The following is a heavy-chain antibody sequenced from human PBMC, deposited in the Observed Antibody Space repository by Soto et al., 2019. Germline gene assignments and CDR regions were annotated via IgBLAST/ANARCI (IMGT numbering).Heavy chain of an antibody. Sequence: SETLSLTCTVSGGSISSYYWSWIRQPPGKGLEWIGYIYYSGSTNYNPSLKSRVTISVDTSMNQISLKLSSVTAADTAFYYCAKAKYYYDSAFDYWGQGTLVTVSS. V-gene: IGHV4-59*12. D-gene: IGHD3-22*01. CDR2: IYYSGST. CDR3: AKAKYYYDSAFDY. CDR1: GGSISSYY. J-gene: IGHJ4*02.